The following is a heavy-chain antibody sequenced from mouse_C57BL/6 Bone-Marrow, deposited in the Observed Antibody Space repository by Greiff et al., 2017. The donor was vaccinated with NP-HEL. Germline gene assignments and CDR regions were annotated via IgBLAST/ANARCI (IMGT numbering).Heavy chain of an antibody. V-gene: IGHV1-64*01. CDR3: AREEYDYDGWFAY. CDR1: GYTFTSYW. CDR2: IHPNSGST. D-gene: IGHD2-4*01. J-gene: IGHJ3*01. Sequence: QVQLQQPGAELVKPGASVKLSCKASGYTFTSYWMHWVKQRPGQGLEWIGMIHPNSGSTNYNEKFKSKATLTVDKSSSTAYMQLSSLTSEDSAVYYCAREEYDYDGWFAYWGQGTLVTVSA.